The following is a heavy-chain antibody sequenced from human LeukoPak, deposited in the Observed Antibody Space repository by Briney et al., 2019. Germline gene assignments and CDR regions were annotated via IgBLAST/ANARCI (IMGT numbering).Heavy chain of an antibody. V-gene: IGHV1-2*06. CDR3: ARVGYSYGYDFDY. CDR2: INPNSGGT. CDR1: GYTFTGYY. D-gene: IGHD5-18*01. J-gene: IGHJ4*02. Sequence: ASVKVSFKASGYTFTGYYMHWVRQAPGQGLEWMGRINPNSGGTNYAQKFQGRVTMTRDTSISTAYMELSRLRSDDTAVYYCARVGYSYGYDFDYWGQGTLVTVSS.